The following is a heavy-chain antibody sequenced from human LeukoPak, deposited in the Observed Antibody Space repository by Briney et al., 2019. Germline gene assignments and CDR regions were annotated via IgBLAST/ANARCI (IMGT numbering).Heavy chain of an antibody. J-gene: IGHJ4*02. V-gene: IGHV3-48*03. D-gene: IGHD2-15*01. CDR3: ARRDLYCSGGSCYSGSDY. Sequence: PGGSLRLSCAASGFTFSSYEMNWVRQAPGKGLEWVSYISSSGSTIYYADSVKGRFTISRDNAKNSLYLQMNSLRAEDTAVYYCARRDLYCSGGSCYSGSDYWGQGTLVTVSS. CDR2: ISSSGSTI. CDR1: GFTFSSYE.